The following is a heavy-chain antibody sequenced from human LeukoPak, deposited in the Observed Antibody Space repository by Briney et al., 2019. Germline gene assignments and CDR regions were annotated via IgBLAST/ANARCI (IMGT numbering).Heavy chain of an antibody. D-gene: IGHD3-16*01. J-gene: IGHJ4*02. CDR1: GYTFTGYY. V-gene: IGHV1-2*02. CDR2: INPNSGGT. CDR3: ARALGGDY. Sequence: ASVKVSCKASGYTFTGYYMHWVRQAPGQGLEWMGWINPNSGGTNYAQKFQGRVTMTRNTSISTAYMELSSLRSEDTAVYYCARALGGDYWGQGTLVTVSS.